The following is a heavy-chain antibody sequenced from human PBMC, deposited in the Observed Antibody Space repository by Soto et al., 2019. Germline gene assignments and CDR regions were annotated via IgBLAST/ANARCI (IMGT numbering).Heavy chain of an antibody. CDR3: TTDYGDYGGIDY. CDR2: IKSKTDGGTT. D-gene: IGHD4-17*01. J-gene: IGHJ4*02. Sequence: EVQLVASGGGLVKPGGSLRLSCAASGFTFSNAWMSWVRQAPGKGLEWVGRIKSKTDGGTTDYAAPVKGRFTISRDDSKNTLYLQMNSLKTEDTAVYYCTTDYGDYGGIDYWGQGTLVTVSS. V-gene: IGHV3-15*01. CDR1: GFTFSNAW.